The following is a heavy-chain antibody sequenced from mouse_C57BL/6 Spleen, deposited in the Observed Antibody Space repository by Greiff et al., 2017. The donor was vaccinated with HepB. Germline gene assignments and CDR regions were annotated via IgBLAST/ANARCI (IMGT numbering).Heavy chain of an antibody. D-gene: IGHD2-3*01. Sequence: VQLQQSGAEPVKPGASVKLSCTASGFNIKDYYMHWVKQRTEQGLEWIGRIDPEDGETKYAPKFQGKATITADTSSNTAYLQLSSLTSEDTAVYYCARGDGPYYFDYWGKGTTLTVSS. CDR1: GFNIKDYY. J-gene: IGHJ2*01. CDR3: ARGDGPYYFDY. CDR2: IDPEDGET. V-gene: IGHV14-2*01.